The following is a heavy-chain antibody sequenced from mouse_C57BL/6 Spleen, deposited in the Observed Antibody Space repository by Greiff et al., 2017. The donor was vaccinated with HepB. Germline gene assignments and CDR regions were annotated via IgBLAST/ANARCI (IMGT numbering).Heavy chain of an antibody. D-gene: IGHD1-1*01. J-gene: IGHJ4*01. V-gene: IGHV5-17*01. CDR1: GFTFSDYG. Sequence: DVKLQESGGGLVKPGGSLKLSCAASGFTFSDYGMHWVRQAPEKGLEWVAYISSGSSTIYYADTVKGRFTISRDNAKNTLIMQMTSLRSEDTGMYDCARRITTVGATGAMDYWGQGTSVTVSS. CDR2: ISSGSSTI. CDR3: ARRITTVGATGAMDY.